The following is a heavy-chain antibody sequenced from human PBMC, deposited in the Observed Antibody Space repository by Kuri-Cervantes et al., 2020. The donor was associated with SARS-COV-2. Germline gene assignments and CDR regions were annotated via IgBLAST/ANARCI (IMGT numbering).Heavy chain of an antibody. CDR3: GREGGGEVVPAAMGWDGMDV. J-gene: IGHJ6*02. Sequence: LSLPCAASGFTFDDYAMHWVRQATGKGLEWVSGNSWNSGSIGYADSVKGRFTISRDNAKNSLFLQMNSLGAEDTAVYYCGREGGGEVVPAAMGWDGMDVWGQGTTVTVSS. V-gene: IGHV3-9*01. CDR1: GFTFDDYA. D-gene: IGHD2-2*01. CDR2: NSWNSGSI.